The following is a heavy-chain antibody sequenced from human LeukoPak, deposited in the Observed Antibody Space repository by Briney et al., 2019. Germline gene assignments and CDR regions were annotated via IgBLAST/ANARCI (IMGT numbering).Heavy chain of an antibody. CDR3: ARLRDYYYNYMDV. V-gene: IGHV4-34*01. J-gene: IGHJ6*03. CDR1: GGSFSGYY. Sequence: SETLSLTCAVYGGSFSGYYWSWIRQPPGKGLEWIGEMNHSGSTYYNPSLKSRVTISVDTSKIQISLKLNSVTAADTAVYYCARLRDYYYNYMDVWGKGTTVTISS. CDR2: MNHSGST.